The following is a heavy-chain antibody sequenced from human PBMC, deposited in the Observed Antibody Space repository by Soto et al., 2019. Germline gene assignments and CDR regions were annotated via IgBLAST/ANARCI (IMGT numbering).Heavy chain of an antibody. CDR2: ISYDGSNK. J-gene: IGHJ4*02. V-gene: IGHV3-30*18. CDR3: AKDFEQLARGTFDY. CDR1: GFTFSSYG. Sequence: GGSLRLSCAASGFTFSSYGMHWVRQAPGKGLEWVAVISYDGSNKYYADSVKGRFTISRDNSKNTLYLQMNSLRAEDTAVYYCAKDFEQLARGTFDYWGQGTLVTVSS. D-gene: IGHD6-13*01.